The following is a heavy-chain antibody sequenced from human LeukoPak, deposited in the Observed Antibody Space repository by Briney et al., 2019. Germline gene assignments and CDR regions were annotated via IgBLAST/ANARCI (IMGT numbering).Heavy chain of an antibody. Sequence: PSETLSLTCAVSGGSISSSNWWSWVRQPPGKGLEWIGEIYHSGSTNYNPSLKSRVTISVDKSKDQFSLKLSSVTAADTAVYYCARQYSYGHSGFDYWGQGTLVTVSS. CDR1: GGSISSSNW. D-gene: IGHD5-18*01. CDR2: IYHSGST. J-gene: IGHJ4*02. CDR3: ARQYSYGHSGFDY. V-gene: IGHV4-4*02.